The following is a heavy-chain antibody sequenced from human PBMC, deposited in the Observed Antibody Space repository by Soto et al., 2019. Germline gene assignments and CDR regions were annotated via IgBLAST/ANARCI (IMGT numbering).Heavy chain of an antibody. CDR1: GGSFSGYY. V-gene: IGHV4-34*01. D-gene: IGHD3-10*01. CDR2: INHSGST. Sequence: SETLSLTCAVYGGSFSGYYWSWIRQPPGKGLEWIGEINHSGSTNYNPSLKSRVTISVDTSKNQFSLKLSSVTAADTAVYYCARADGSGSYYAYYYYYMDVWGKGTTVT. CDR3: ARADGSGSYYAYYYYYMDV. J-gene: IGHJ6*03.